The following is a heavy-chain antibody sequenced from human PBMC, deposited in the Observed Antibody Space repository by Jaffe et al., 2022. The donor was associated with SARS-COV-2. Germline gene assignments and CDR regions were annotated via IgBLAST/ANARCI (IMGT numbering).Heavy chain of an antibody. V-gene: IGHV3-23*04. Sequence: EVQLVESGGGLVQPGGSLRLSCAASGFTFSSYAMSWVRQAPGKGLDWVSAISGSGGRTYYADSVKGRFTISRDNSKNTLYLRMNSLRAEDTAVYYCAKEDTAMSGAFDIWGQGTMVIVSS. CDR1: GFTFSSYA. J-gene: IGHJ3*02. CDR3: AKEDTAMSGAFDI. CDR2: ISGSGGRT. D-gene: IGHD5-18*01.